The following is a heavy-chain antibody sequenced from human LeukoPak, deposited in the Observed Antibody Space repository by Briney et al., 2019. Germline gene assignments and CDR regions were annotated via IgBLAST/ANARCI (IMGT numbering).Heavy chain of an antibody. CDR2: IKQDGSEK. CDR3: ARGGSGFERYFDL. D-gene: IGHD6-19*01. V-gene: IGHV3-7*05. Sequence: GGSLRLSCAASGFTFSNAWMSWVRQAPGKGLEWVANIKQDGSEKYYVDSVKGRFTISRDNAKNSLYLQMNSLRAEDTAVYYCARGGSGFERYFDLWGCGTLVTVSS. J-gene: IGHJ2*01. CDR1: GFTFSNAW.